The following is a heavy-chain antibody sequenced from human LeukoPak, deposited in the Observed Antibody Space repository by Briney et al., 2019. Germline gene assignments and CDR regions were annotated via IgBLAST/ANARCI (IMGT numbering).Heavy chain of an antibody. CDR3: AKDRWIQLWRGTFDI. CDR2: ISGSGGST. J-gene: IGHJ3*02. D-gene: IGHD5-18*01. CDR1: GFIFSSYS. V-gene: IGHV3-23*01. Sequence: GGSLRLSCAASGFIFSSYSMNWVRQAPGKGLEWVSAISGSGGSTYYADSVKGRFTTSRDNSKNTLYLQMNSLRAEDTAVYYCAKDRWIQLWRGTFDIWGQGTMVTVSS.